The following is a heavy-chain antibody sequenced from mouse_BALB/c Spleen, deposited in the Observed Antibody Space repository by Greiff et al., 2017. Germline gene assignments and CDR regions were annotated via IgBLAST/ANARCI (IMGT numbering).Heavy chain of an antibody. CDR3: ARGDSYGRYYDD. J-gene: IGHJ2*01. D-gene: IGHD1-1*01. V-gene: IGHV3-6*02. CDR2: ISYDGSN. CDR1: GYSITSGYY. Sequence: EVKLMESGPGLVKPSQSLSLTCSVTGYSITSGYYWNWIRQFPGNKLEWMGYISYDGSNNYNPSLKNRISITRDTSKNQFFLKLNTVTTEDTATDYFARGDSYGRYYDDWGQGTTLTVSS.